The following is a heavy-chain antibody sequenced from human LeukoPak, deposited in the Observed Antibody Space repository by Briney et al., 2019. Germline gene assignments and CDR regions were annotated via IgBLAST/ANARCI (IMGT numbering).Heavy chain of an antibody. J-gene: IGHJ6*04. CDR1: GGSFSGYY. Sequence: SETLPLTCAVYGGSFSGYYWSWIRQPPGKGLEWIGEINHSGRTNYNPSLKSRVTISVDTSKNQFSLKLSSVTAADTAVYYCARDVYYGSGSYFMDVWGKGTTVTISS. D-gene: IGHD3-10*01. CDR2: INHSGRT. V-gene: IGHV4-34*01. CDR3: ARDVYYGSGSYFMDV.